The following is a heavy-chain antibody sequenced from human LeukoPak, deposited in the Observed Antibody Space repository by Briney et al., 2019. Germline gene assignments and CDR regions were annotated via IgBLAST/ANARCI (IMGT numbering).Heavy chain of an antibody. CDR2: INPTSGNT. D-gene: IGHD5-12*01. V-gene: IGHV1-2*02. CDR1: GYTFTSYG. Sequence: ASVKVSCKASGYTFTSYGISWVRQAPGQGLEWMGWINPTSGNTNSAQKFQGRVTMTRDTSISTAYMELTSLRSDDTAVYCCARARRDIGYDGWFDPWGQGTLVTVSS. CDR3: ARARRDIGYDGWFDP. J-gene: IGHJ5*02.